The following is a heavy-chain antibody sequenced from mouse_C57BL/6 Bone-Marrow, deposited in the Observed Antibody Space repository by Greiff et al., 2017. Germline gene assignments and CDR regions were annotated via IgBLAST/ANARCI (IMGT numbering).Heavy chain of an antibody. CDR2: IYPRSGNT. J-gene: IGHJ3*01. D-gene: IGHD2-4*01. V-gene: IGHV1-81*01. CDR3: ARSYDYDAGFAY. CDR1: GYTFTSYG. Sequence: VQLQQSGAELARPGASVKLSCKASGYTFTSYGISWVKQRTGQGLEWIGEIYPRSGNTYYNEKFKGKATLTADKSSSKAYMELRSLTSEDSAVYFCARSYDYDAGFAYWGQGTLVTVSA.